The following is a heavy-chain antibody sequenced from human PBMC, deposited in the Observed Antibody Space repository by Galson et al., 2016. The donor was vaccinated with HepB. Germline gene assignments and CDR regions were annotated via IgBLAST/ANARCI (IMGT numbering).Heavy chain of an antibody. V-gene: IGHV1-69*13. J-gene: IGHJ5*02. CDR2: IVPIFGTS. D-gene: IGHD3-3*01. Sequence: SVKVSCKASGGIFNSYAFSWLRQAPGQGPEWVGGIVPIFGTSKYAQKLQGRVTITADESTRTVYMELTSLTSEDTAMYYCAREKYDGWFDPWGQGTLVTVSS. CDR1: GGIFNSYA. CDR3: AREKYDGWFDP.